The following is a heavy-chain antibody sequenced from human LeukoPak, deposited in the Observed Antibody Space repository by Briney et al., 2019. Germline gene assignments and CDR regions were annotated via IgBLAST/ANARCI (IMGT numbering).Heavy chain of an antibody. CDR3: ARGRNYDFWSGYYNLAYFDY. CDR1: GGSISSSNW. V-gene: IGHV4-4*02. D-gene: IGHD3-3*01. J-gene: IGHJ4*02. CDR2: IYHSGST. Sequence: SETLSLTCAVSGGSISSSNWWSWVRQPPGKGLEWIGEIYHSGSTNYNPSLKSRVTISVDTSKNQFSLKLSSVTAADTAVYYCARGRNYDFWSGYYNLAYFDYWGQGTLVTVSS.